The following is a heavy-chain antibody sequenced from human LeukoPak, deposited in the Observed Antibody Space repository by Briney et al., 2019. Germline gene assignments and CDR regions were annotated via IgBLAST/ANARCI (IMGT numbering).Heavy chain of an antibody. Sequence: SETLSLTCTVSGGSISSSSYYWGWIRQPPGQAVEWIGSIYYSGSTYYNPSLKSRVTISVDTSKNQFSLKLSSVTAADTAVYYCARLQSRITMVRGVIPDYWGQGTLVTVSS. V-gene: IGHV4-39*01. CDR3: ARLQSRITMVRGVIPDY. CDR1: GGSISSSSYY. CDR2: IYYSGST. J-gene: IGHJ4*02. D-gene: IGHD3-10*01.